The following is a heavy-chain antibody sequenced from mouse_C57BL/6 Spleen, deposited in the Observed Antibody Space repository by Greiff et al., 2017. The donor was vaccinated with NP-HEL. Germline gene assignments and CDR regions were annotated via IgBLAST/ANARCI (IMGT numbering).Heavy chain of an antibody. D-gene: IGHD1-2*01. CDR2: ISYRGRT. CDR3: SREVNGYHFDY. CDR1: GYSLTSGYD. Sequence: DVQLVESGPGMVKPSQSLSLPCTVTGYSLTSGYDWHWIRPFPGTNLEWMGYISYRGRTNYNPSLKSRISITHETSKNHFLPKLNSVTTEDTATYYWSREVNGYHFDYWGQGTTLTVSS. V-gene: IGHV3-1*01. J-gene: IGHJ2*01.